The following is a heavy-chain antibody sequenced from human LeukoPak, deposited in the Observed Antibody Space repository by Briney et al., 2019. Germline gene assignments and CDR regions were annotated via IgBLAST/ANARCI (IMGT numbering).Heavy chain of an antibody. CDR3: GKSNREFDP. CDR2: ISGSGGET. Sequence: GGSLRLSCAVSGFPFSNYAMSWVRQAPGKGLEWVAAISGSGGETYYVDSVKGRFTISRDNSKNTLYLEMNSLRAEDTAVYYCGKSNREFDPWGQGNLVTVSS. V-gene: IGHV3-23*01. D-gene: IGHD1-14*01. J-gene: IGHJ5*02. CDR1: GFPFSNYA.